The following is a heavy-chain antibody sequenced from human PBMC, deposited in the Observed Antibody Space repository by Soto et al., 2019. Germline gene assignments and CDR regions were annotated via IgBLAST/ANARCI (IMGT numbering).Heavy chain of an antibody. J-gene: IGHJ4*02. Sequence: GGSLRLSCAASGFTFSSYAMHWVRQAPGKGLEWVAVISYDGSNKYYADSVKGRFTISRDNSKNTLYLQMNSLRAEDTAVYYCARAWARIVVVRLDYWGQGTLVTVSS. CDR2: ISYDGSNK. CDR1: GFTFSSYA. CDR3: ARAWARIVVVRLDY. V-gene: IGHV3-30-3*01. D-gene: IGHD2-15*01.